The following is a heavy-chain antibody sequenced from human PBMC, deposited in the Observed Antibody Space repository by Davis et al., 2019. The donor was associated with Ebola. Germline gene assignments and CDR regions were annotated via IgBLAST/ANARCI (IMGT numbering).Heavy chain of an antibody. CDR1: GYSFTTYW. CDR2: IYPGDSDT. D-gene: IGHD3-22*01. J-gene: IGHJ4*02. Sequence: TVSCKGSGYSFTTYWIAWVRQTPAKGLEWMGIIYPGDSDTRYSPSFEGQVTISVDRSISTAYLQWSSLKASDTAMYYCAKQESLYGSSDYWGQGTLVTVSS. V-gene: IGHV5-51*01. CDR3: AKQESLYGSSDY.